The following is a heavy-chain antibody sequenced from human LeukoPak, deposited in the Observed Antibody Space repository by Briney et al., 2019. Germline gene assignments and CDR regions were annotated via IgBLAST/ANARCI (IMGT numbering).Heavy chain of an antibody. J-gene: IGHJ4*02. CDR1: GFTFSIYW. V-gene: IGHV3-7*01. CDR3: ARRLRDYVLDY. CDR2: IKQDGSEK. Sequence: PGGSLRLSCAASGFTFSIYWMSWVRQAPGKGLEWVANIKQDGSEKYYVDSVKGRFTISRDNAKNSLYLQMNSLRAEDTAVYYCARRLRDYVLDYWGQGTLVTVSS. D-gene: IGHD4-17*01.